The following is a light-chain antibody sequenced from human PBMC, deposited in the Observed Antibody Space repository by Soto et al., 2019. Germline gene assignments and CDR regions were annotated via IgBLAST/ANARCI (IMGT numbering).Light chain of an antibody. J-gene: IGKJ1*01. Sequence: DIQMTQSPSTLSGSVGDRVTITCRASQSINSWLAWYQQKPGKAPKLLIYEASSLESGVPLRFSGSGSGTEFTLTISSLQPDDFATYYCQQYNSFSPWPFGQGTKVDIK. CDR1: QSINSW. CDR2: EAS. V-gene: IGKV1-5*03. CDR3: QQYNSFSPWP.